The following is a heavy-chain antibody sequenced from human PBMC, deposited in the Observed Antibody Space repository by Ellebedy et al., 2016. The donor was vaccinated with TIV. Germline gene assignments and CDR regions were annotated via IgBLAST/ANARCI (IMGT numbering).Heavy chain of an antibody. V-gene: IGHV3-21*01. J-gene: IGHJ6*02. CDR1: GFTFSSYS. CDR2: IISGTDYI. Sequence: GESLKISXAASGFTFSSYSMNWVRLAPGKGLEWVSSIISGTDYIYYADSVKGRFTISRDNAKNSLYLQTNSLRAEDTAVYYCARGGVVVVPASLSNYYYGMDVWGQGTTVTVSS. D-gene: IGHD2-15*01. CDR3: ARGGVVVVPASLSNYYYGMDV.